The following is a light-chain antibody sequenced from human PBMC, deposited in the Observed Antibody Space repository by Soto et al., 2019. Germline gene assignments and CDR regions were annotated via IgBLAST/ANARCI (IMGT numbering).Light chain of an antibody. CDR2: GAS. V-gene: IGKV3-15*01. J-gene: IGKJ4*01. Sequence: ENLLTQSPGTLSLSPGEGATLSCRASQSVSNNYLAWYQQKPGQAPRLLIYGASTRATGSPARFSGSGSGTEFTLTISSLQSEDFAVYYCQQYNNWPPTFGGGTKVDIK. CDR3: QQYNNWPPT. CDR1: QSVSNN.